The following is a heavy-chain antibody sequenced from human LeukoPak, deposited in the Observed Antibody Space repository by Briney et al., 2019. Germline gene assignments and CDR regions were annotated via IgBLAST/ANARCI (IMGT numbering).Heavy chain of an antibody. CDR2: ISGSGGST. V-gene: IGHV3-23*01. Sequence: GGSLRLSCAASGFTFSSYAMSWVRQAPGKGLEWVSAISGSGGSTYYADSVKSRFTISRDNSKNTLYLQMNSLRAEDTAVYYCATDQISGSGSKRAFDIWGQGTMVTVSS. D-gene: IGHD1-26*01. CDR1: GFTFSSYA. CDR3: ATDQISGSGSKRAFDI. J-gene: IGHJ3*02.